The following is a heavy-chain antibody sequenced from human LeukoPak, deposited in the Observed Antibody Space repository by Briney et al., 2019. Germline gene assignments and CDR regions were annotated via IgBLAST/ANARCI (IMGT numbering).Heavy chain of an antibody. CDR2: IRTKTNGATA. Sequence: GGSLRLSCTASGFTFGEDAMSWFRQAPGKGREWVGFIRTKTNGATAEYAASVKGRFSISRGDSKSIAYLQMNSLKTVDTAVYYCARLIAVVVAASSYFDSWGQGTRVTVSS. CDR3: ARLIAVVVAASSYFDS. J-gene: IGHJ4*02. D-gene: IGHD2-15*01. CDR1: GFTFGEDA. V-gene: IGHV3-49*03.